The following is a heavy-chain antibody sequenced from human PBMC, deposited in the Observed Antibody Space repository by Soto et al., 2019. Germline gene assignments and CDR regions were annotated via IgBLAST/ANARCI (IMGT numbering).Heavy chain of an antibody. CDR1: GFTFSSYE. CDR2: ISSSGSTI. CDR3: ARESYGDYASGMDV. D-gene: IGHD4-17*01. Sequence: ESGGGLVQPGGSLRLSCAASGFTFSSYEMNWVRQAPGKGLEWVSYISSSGSTIYYADSVKGRFTISRDNAKNSLYLQMNSLRAEDTAVYYCARESYGDYASGMDVWGQGTTVTVSS. V-gene: IGHV3-48*03. J-gene: IGHJ6*02.